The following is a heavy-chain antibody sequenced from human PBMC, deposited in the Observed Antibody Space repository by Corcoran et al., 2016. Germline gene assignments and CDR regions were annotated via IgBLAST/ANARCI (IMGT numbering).Heavy chain of an antibody. Sequence: EVQLLASGGGLVQHGGSLRLSCAASGFTFSSYALSWVRQAPGTGLGWVSAISGSGGSTYYAASVKGRFTISRDNSKNTLYLQMNSLRAEDTAVYYCAKGVPAAGFDYWGQGTLVTVSA. J-gene: IGHJ4*02. CDR3: AKGVPAAGFDY. V-gene: IGHV3-23*01. CDR2: ISGSGGST. D-gene: IGHD2-2*01. CDR1: GFTFSSYA.